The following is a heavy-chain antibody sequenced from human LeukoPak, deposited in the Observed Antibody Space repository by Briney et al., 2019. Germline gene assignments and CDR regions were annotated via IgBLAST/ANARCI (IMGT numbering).Heavy chain of an antibody. D-gene: IGHD4-17*01. CDR1: GFTFSSYS. Sequence: GGSLRLSCAASGFTFSSYSMNWVRQAPGKGLEWLSYISSSSRTIYYADSVEGRFTISRDNANNSLYLQMNSLRAEDTAVYYCARDRYGDYDFDYWGQGTLVTVSS. V-gene: IGHV3-48*01. CDR2: ISSSSRTI. CDR3: ARDRYGDYDFDY. J-gene: IGHJ4*02.